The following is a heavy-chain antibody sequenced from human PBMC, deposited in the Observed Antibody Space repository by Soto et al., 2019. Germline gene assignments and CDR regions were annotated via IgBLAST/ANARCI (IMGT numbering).Heavy chain of an antibody. J-gene: IGHJ5*02. CDR1: GGSFSGYY. CDR3: ARGPYSSSPPLFDP. CDR2: INHSGST. D-gene: IGHD6-6*01. Sequence: AVYGGSFSGYYWSWIRQPPGKGLEWIGEINHSGSTNYNPSLKSRVTISVDTSKNQFSLKLSSVTAADTAVYYCARGPYSSSPPLFDPWGQGTLVTVSS. V-gene: IGHV4-34*01.